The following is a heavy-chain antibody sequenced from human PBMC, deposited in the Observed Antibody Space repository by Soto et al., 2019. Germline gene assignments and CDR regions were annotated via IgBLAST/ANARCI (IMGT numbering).Heavy chain of an antibody. CDR3: AKDLPLWSGYSFSENH. Sequence: PGGSLRLSCVGSGFNFSSHAMSWVRQAPGKGLEWVSSVSGSGGGTHFPDFLKGRFSSSRDNSKNTLYLEMNSLRVEDTAVYYCAKDLPLWSGYSFSENHWGQGTLVTVSS. J-gene: IGHJ5*02. CDR2: VSGSGGGT. CDR1: GFNFSSHA. V-gene: IGHV3-23*01. D-gene: IGHD3-3*01.